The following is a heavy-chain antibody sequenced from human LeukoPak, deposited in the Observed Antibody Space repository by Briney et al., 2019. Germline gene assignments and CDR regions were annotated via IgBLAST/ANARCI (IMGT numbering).Heavy chain of an antibody. J-gene: IGHJ2*01. V-gene: IGHV1-18*01. CDR1: GYTFTNFG. Sequence: ASVKVSCKASGYTFTNFGINWVRQAPGQGLEWMGWISVYNSNTNYARKFEGRVSMTTETFTNTASLDLRGLRSDDTAVYYCARDLGVIPWYFDLWGRGTLVTVSS. D-gene: IGHD3-16*02. CDR3: ARDLGVIPWYFDL. CDR2: ISVYNSNT.